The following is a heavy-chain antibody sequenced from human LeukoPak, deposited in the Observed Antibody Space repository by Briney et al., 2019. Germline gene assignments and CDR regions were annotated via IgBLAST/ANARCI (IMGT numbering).Heavy chain of an antibody. CDR2: INPNSGGT. CDR3: ARGLIVGANSFDY. CDR1: GYTFTGYY. V-gene: IGHV1-2*04. Sequence: VASVKVSCKASGYTFTGYYMHWVRQAPGQGLEWMGWINPNSGGTNYAQKFQGWVTMTRDTSISTAYMELSRLRSDDTAVYYCARGLIVGANSFDYWGQGTLVTVSS. J-gene: IGHJ4*02. D-gene: IGHD1-26*01.